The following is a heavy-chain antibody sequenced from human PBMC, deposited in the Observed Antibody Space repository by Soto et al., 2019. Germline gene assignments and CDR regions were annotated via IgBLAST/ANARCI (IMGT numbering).Heavy chain of an antibody. CDR1: GDSVSSVGFH. D-gene: IGHD3-3*01. Sequence: LSLTCTVSGDSVSSVGFHWAWLRRPPGKGLEWIGYIYNGGSTYYRPSLESRMHMSLDATRSHYSLRLTSVTAADTAVYFCARAPVGLDTISYFDYWGQGKLVTVSS. CDR3: ARAPVGLDTISYFDY. V-gene: IGHV4-30-4*01. J-gene: IGHJ4*03. CDR2: IYNGGST.